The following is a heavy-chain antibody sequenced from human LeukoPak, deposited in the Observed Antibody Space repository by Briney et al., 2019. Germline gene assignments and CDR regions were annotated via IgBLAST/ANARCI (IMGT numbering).Heavy chain of an antibody. V-gene: IGHV1-2*06. Sequence: ASVKVSCKASGYTFTGHYIHWVRQAPGQGLEWMGRINPNSGGTNYAQKFQGRVTMTRDTSISTAYMELSRLRSDDTAVYYCARGERGVIVYDGDYWGQGTLVTVSS. CDR3: ARGERGVIVYDGDY. CDR2: INPNSGGT. CDR1: GYTFTGHY. D-gene: IGHD3-10*01. J-gene: IGHJ4*02.